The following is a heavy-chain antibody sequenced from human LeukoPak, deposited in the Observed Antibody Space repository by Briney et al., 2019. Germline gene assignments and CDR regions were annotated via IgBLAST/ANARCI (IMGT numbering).Heavy chain of an antibody. CDR1: GFTFSSYW. J-gene: IGHJ2*01. CDR2: FTASGAT. CDR3: AKDRTVGASYWYFDL. D-gene: IGHD1-26*01. V-gene: IGHV3-23*01. Sequence: GGSLRLSCAASGFTFSSYWMSWVRQAPGKGLEWVSTFTASGATYYADSVKGRFTISRDSPKNTLFLHMNTLRAEDTAIYYCAKDRTVGASYWYFDLWGRGTLVTVSS.